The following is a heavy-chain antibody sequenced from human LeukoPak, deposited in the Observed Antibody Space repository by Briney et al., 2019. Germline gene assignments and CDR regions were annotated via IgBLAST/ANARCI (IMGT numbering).Heavy chain of an antibody. CDR1: GFTFSSYA. CDR2: IWYDGSNK. Sequence: GGSLRLSCAASGFTFSSYAMHWVRQAPGKGLEWVAVIWYDGSNKYYADSVKGRFTISRDNSKNTLYLQMNSLRAEDTAVYYCARDSAKQIEAPDDAFDIWGQGTMVTVSS. CDR3: ARDSAKQIEAPDDAFDI. J-gene: IGHJ3*02. D-gene: IGHD1/OR15-1a*01. V-gene: IGHV3-33*08.